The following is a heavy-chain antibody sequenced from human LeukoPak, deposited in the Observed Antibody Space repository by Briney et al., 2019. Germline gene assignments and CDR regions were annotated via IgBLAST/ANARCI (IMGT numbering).Heavy chain of an antibody. Sequence: SETLSLTRALSVGSFSGYYWSRIGQPPGRGVEGIGEINHSGSTNYTPSLKRRVTISLDTSTNQFSLNLSSVTAADTAVYYCAASVVVVAARDYWGQGTLVTVSS. CDR3: AASVVVVAARDY. J-gene: IGHJ4*02. V-gene: IGHV4-34*01. D-gene: IGHD2-15*01. CDR1: VGSFSGYY. CDR2: INHSGST.